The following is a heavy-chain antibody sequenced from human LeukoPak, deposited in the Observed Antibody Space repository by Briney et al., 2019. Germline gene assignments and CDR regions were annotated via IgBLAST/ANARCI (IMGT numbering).Heavy chain of an antibody. D-gene: IGHD5-18*01. CDR3: AIHVDTAMATGY. CDR2: INPNSGGT. CDR1: GYTFTGYY. J-gene: IGHJ4*02. V-gene: IGHV1-2*02. Sequence: GASVKVSCKASGYTFTGYYMHWVRQAPGQGLEWMGWINPNSGGTNYAQKFQGRVTMTRDTSVSTAYMELSRLRSDDTAVYYCAIHVDTAMATGYWGQGTLVTVSS.